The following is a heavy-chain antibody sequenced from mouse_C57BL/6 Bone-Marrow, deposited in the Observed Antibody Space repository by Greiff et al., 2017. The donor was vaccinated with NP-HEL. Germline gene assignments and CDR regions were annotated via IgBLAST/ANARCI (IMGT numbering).Heavy chain of an antibody. CDR2: IRNKANGYTT. J-gene: IGHJ2*01. Sequence: EVMLVESGGGLVQPGGSLSLSCAASGFTFTDYYMSWVRQPPGKALEWLGFIRNKANGYTTEYSASVKCRFTISRDNSQSILYLQMKALRAEDSATYYCARVVTTVVCDYWGQGTTLTVSS. D-gene: IGHD1-1*01. CDR1: GFTFTDYY. V-gene: IGHV7-3*01. CDR3: ARVVTTVVCDY.